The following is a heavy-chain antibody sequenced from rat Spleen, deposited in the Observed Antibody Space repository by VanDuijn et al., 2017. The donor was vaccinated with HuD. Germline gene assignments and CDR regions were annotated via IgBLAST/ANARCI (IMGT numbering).Heavy chain of an antibody. J-gene: IGHJ2*01. CDR2: IRNKANSHTT. Sequence: EVKLLESGGGLVQPGGSLRLSCAASGFTFADFYMSWIRQSPGKAPEWLSLIRNKANSHTTEYNPSVKGRFTISRDGTQNVVYLQMNTLRTEDTAIYYCAKHEKWSLFDYWGQGVMVTVSS. CDR1: GFTFADFY. CDR3: AKHEKWSLFDY. V-gene: IGHV7-6*01. D-gene: IGHD1-1*01.